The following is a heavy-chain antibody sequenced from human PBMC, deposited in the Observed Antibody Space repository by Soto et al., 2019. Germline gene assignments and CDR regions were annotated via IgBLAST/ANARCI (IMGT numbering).Heavy chain of an antibody. CDR2: IGGGGTDT. CDR1: RFTFSDFA. D-gene: IGHD1-20*01. J-gene: IGHJ5*01. CDR3: AKAAVPYNGKWDWFDS. V-gene: IGHV3-23*01. Sequence: DVQLLESGGGLVQPGGSLTLSCAASRFTFSDFAMSWVRQAPGKGLEWVSSIGGGGTDTYYADSVKGRFTISRDNSKNTLYLQMDSLRDEDQAVYYCAKAAVPYNGKWDWFDSWGQGTLVIVSS.